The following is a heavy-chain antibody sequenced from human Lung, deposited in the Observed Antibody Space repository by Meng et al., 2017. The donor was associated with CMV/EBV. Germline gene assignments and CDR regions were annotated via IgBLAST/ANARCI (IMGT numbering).Heavy chain of an antibody. CDR3: ARNWGYNDGTSYYWGMFDY. CDR2: ISFSGTTM. CDR1: GFTFSDYS. V-gene: IGHV3-48*04. D-gene: IGHD3-22*01. J-gene: IGHJ4*02. Sequence: GESXKIPCAASGFTFSDYSLNWVRQAPGKGLEWISYISFSGTTMYYADSVKGRFTISRDYAKNSLYLQMNSLRAEDTAVYYCARNWGYNDGTSYYWGMFDYWGQGNLVHVSS.